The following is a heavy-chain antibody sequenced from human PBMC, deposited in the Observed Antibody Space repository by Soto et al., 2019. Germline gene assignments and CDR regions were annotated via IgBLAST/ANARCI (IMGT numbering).Heavy chain of an antibody. CDR1: GFTFSSYA. V-gene: IGHV3-23*01. D-gene: IGHD3-16*02. J-gene: IGHJ3*01. Sequence: GVSLRLSCAASGFTFSSYATSWVRQAPGRGLEWVSSITGNGVNTYYADSVKGRFTISSDNSKNTLYLQMNSLRAEDTAIYSCAKSLSQFVWGSYHSTFAFDLWRQGTIVTVSS. CDR2: ITGNGVNT. CDR3: AKSLSQFVWGSYHSTFAFDL.